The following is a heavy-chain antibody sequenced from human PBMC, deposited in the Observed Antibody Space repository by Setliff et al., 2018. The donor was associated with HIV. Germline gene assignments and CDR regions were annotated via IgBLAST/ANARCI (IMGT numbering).Heavy chain of an antibody. Sequence: SETLSLTCSVSGDSISSGSYYWSWIRLPAGKGLEWIGQIHTTGSTNYNPSLKSRVTISMYTSKNQFSLNLNSVTATDTAVYYWAKRTFGSGRLDPWGQGTLVTVSS. V-gene: IGHV4-61*09. J-gene: IGHJ5*02. CDR1: GDSISSGSYY. CDR2: IHTTGST. CDR3: AKRTFGSGRLDP. D-gene: IGHD3-16*01.